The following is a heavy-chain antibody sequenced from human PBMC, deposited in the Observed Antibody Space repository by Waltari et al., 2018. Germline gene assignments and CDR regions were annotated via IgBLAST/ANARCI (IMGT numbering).Heavy chain of an antibody. J-gene: IGHJ4*02. CDR1: GSTFTGYY. CDR3: ARDLLPGRTLDY. Sequence: QVQLVQSGAEVKKPGASVKVSCKASGSTFTGYYMPWGRQAPGQGLEWMGWINPNSGGTNYAQKFQGRVTMTRDTSISTAYMELSRLRSDDTAVYYCARDLLPGRTLDYWGQGTLVTVSS. V-gene: IGHV1-2*02. CDR2: INPNSGGT.